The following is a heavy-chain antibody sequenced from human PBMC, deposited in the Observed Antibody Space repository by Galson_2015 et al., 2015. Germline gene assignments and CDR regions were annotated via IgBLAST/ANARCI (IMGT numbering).Heavy chain of an antibody. J-gene: IGHJ1*01. CDR2: ISSSGSTI. CDR3: ASTYYYDSSGYYPAEYFQH. V-gene: IGHV3-48*03. Sequence: SLRLSCAASGFTFSSYEMNWVRQAPGEGLEWVSYISSSGSTIYYADSVEGRFTISRDNAKNSLYLQMNSLRTEDTAVYYCASTYYYDSSGYYPAEYFQHWGQGTLVTVSS. CDR1: GFTFSSYE. D-gene: IGHD3-22*01.